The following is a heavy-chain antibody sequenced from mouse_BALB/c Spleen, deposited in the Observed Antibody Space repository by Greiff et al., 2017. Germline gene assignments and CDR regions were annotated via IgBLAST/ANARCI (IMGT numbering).Heavy chain of an antibody. CDR2: ISDGGSYT. Sequence: DVMLVESGGGLVKPGGSLKLSCAASGFTFSDYYMYWVRQTPEKRLEWVATISDGGSYTYYPDSVKGRFTISRDNAKNNLYLQMSSLKSEDTAMYYCARDPDGPYAMDYWGQGTSVTVSS. D-gene: IGHD2-3*01. CDR3: ARDPDGPYAMDY. CDR1: GFTFSDYY. V-gene: IGHV5-4*02. J-gene: IGHJ4*01.